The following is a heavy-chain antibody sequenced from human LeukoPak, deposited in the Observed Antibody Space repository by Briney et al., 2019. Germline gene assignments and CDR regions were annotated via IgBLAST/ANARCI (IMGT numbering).Heavy chain of an antibody. CDR3: TTYLTT. V-gene: IGHV3-15*01. CDR2: ITSTTDGGTT. CDR1: GFPFSEAW. J-gene: IGHJ4*02. Sequence: GGSLRLSCAVSGFPFSEAWMGWVRQAPGKGLEWVGRITSTTDGGTTDHAAPVRGRFTISRDDSKTTLYLQMNCLKTEDTAVYYCTTYLTTRGQGTLVTVSS. D-gene: IGHD4/OR15-4a*01.